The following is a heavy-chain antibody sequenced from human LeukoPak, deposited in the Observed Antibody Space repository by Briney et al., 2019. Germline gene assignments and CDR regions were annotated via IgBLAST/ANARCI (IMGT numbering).Heavy chain of an antibody. D-gene: IGHD6-13*01. CDR2: MSYDGSSK. Sequence: GGSLRLSCAASGFTFSSYAMHWIRQAPGKGLEWVALMSYDGSSKFYADSVKGRFTISRDNSKNTLYLQMNSLRAEDTAVYYCARDDSRYSSSWSGIGDAFDIWGQGTMVTVSS. CDR3: ARDDSRYSSSWSGIGDAFDI. CDR1: GFTFSSYA. J-gene: IGHJ3*02. V-gene: IGHV3-30-3*01.